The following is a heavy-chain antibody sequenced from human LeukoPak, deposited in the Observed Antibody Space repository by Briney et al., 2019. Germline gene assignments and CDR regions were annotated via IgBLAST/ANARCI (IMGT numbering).Heavy chain of an antibody. CDR3: ARATAPYSSGWWHFDY. CDR2: INSDGSST. CDR1: GFTFSSYW. J-gene: IGHJ4*02. V-gene: IGHV3-74*01. Sequence: GGSLRLSCAASGFTFSSYWMHWVRPAPGKGLVWVSRINSDGSSTSYADSVKGRFTISRDNAKNTLYPQMNSLRAEDTAVYYCARATAPYSSGWWHFDYWGQGTLVTVSS. D-gene: IGHD6-19*01.